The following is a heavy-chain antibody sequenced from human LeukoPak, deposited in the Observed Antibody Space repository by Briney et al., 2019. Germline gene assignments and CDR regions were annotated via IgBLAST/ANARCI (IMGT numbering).Heavy chain of an antibody. CDR3: ARWGQQLVSKYYYYYGMDV. Sequence: NTSETLSLTCAVYGGSFSGYYWGWIRQPPGKGLEWIGEINHSGSTNYNPSLKSRVTISVDTSKNQFSLKLSSVTAADTAVYYCARWGQQLVSKYYYYYGMDVWGQGTTVTVSS. D-gene: IGHD6-13*01. J-gene: IGHJ6*02. CDR2: INHSGST. CDR1: GGSFSGYY. V-gene: IGHV4-34*01.